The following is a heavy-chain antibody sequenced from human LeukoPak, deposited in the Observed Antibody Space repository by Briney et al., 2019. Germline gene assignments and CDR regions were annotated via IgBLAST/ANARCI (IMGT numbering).Heavy chain of an antibody. Sequence: SETLSLTCTVSGGSISSSSYYWGWIRQPPGKGLEWIGSIYYSGSTYYNPSLKSRVTISVDTSKNQFSLKLSSVTAADTAVYYCARRPAAGLLDAFDIWGQGTMVTVSS. CDR2: IYYSGST. CDR1: GGSISSSSYY. D-gene: IGHD6-25*01. CDR3: ARRPAAGLLDAFDI. J-gene: IGHJ3*02. V-gene: IGHV4-39*07.